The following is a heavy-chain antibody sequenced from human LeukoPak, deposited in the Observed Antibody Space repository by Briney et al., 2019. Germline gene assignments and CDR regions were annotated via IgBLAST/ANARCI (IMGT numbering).Heavy chain of an antibody. CDR3: ARALVRYCRSTSCYCSPFDY. CDR1: GFTFSSYA. V-gene: IGHV3-30-3*01. J-gene: IGHJ4*02. D-gene: IGHD2-2*01. Sequence: GRSLRLSCAASGFTFSSYAMHWVRQAPGKGLEGVAVRSYDGSNNYYADSVKGRFTISRDNSKNTLYLQMNSVRAEDTAVYYCARALVRYCRSTSCYCSPFDYWGQGTLVTVSS. CDR2: RSYDGSNN.